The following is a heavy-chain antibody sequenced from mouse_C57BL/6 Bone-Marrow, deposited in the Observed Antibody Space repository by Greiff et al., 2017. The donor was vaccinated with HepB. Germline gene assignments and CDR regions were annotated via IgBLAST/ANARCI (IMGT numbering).Heavy chain of an antibody. CDR3: AREEGDGYYGAMDY. CDR2: INYDGSST. CDR1: GFTFSDYY. J-gene: IGHJ4*01. D-gene: IGHD2-3*01. Sequence: EVKLVESEGGLVQPGSSMKLSCTASGFTFSDYYMAWVRQVPEKGLEWVANINYDGSSTYYLDSLKSRFIISSDNAKNILYLQMSSLKSEDTATYYCAREEGDGYYGAMDYWGQGTSVTVSS. V-gene: IGHV5-16*01.